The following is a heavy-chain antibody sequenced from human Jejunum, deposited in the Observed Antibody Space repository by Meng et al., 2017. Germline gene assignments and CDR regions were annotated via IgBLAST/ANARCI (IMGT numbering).Heavy chain of an antibody. CDR2: IWYDGSKK. V-gene: IGHV3-33*01. CDR3: ATDIGFTNYLLDF. D-gene: IGHD5/OR15-5a*01. Sequence: GGSLRLSCVGSGYIFSSRGLHWVRQAPGKGLEWVAVIWYDGSKKYYGDSVTGRFTISRDDSKNTLYLQMNSLRVEDTAVYFCATDIGFTNYLLDFWGQGTLVTVSS. J-gene: IGHJ4*02. CDR1: GYIFSSRG.